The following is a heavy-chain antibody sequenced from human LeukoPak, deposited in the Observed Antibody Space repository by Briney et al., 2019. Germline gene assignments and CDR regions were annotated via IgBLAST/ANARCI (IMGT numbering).Heavy chain of an antibody. V-gene: IGHV1-2*04. CDR2: INPNSGGI. D-gene: IGHD3-9*01. Sequence: ASVKVSCKASGYTFTGYYMHWVRQAPGQGLEWMGWINPNSGGINYAQKFQGWVTMTRDTSISTAYMELSRLRSDDTAVYYCARGLYVLRYFDWLLLGYWGQGTLVTVSS. CDR1: GYTFTGYY. CDR3: ARGLYVLRYFDWLLLGY. J-gene: IGHJ4*02.